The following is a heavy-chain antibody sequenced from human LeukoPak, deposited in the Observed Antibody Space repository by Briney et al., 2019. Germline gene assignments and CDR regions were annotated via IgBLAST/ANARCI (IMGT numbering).Heavy chain of an antibody. Sequence: KPSETLSLTCTVSGGSISSYCWSWTRQPPGKGLEWMGYIYYGGSTNYNPSLKSRVTISVDTSKNEFSLKLNSVTAADTAVYYCASHVFYYGTGSYYNWFDPWGQGTLVTVSS. CDR3: ASHVFYYGTGSYYNWFDP. CDR1: GGSISSYC. J-gene: IGHJ5*02. V-gene: IGHV4-59*08. CDR2: IYYGGST. D-gene: IGHD3-10*01.